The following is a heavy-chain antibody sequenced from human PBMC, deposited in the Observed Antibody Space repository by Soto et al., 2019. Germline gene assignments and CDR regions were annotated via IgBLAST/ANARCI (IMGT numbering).Heavy chain of an antibody. CDR1: GFTFSTYW. J-gene: IGHJ4*02. V-gene: IGHV3-74*01. D-gene: IGHD3-22*01. CDR3: EVAGSGYYTN. Sequence: EVQLVESGGDLVQPGGSLRLSCAASGFTFSTYWMHWVRQAPGKGLLWVSRIKTDGSYATYADSVKGRFTISRDNAKNTLYLQMNSPIVEDAAVYYCEVAGSGYYTNWPQGTLVPVSS. CDR2: IKTDGSYA.